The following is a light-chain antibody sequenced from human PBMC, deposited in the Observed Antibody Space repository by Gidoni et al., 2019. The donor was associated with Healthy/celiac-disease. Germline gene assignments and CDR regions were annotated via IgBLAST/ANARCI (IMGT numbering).Light chain of an antibody. V-gene: IGKV1-39*01. CDR3: QQSYSTPLT. CDR1: QSISSY. CDR2: AAS. J-gene: IGKJ4*01. Sequence: DIQMTQSPSSLSASVGDRVTITCRASQSISSYLNWYQQKPGKAHKLLIYAASSLQSGVPSRFRGSGSGTDFTLTISSLQPEDFATYYCQQSYSTPLTFGGGTKVEIK.